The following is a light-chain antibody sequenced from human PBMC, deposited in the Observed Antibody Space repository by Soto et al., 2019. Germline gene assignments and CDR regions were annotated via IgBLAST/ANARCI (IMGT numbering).Light chain of an antibody. CDR1: SSNIGAGYD. J-gene: IGLJ2*01. CDR3: QSYDNSLSVYVV. CDR2: GDF. V-gene: IGLV1-40*01. Sequence: QSALTQPPSVSGAPGQRVTISCTGTSSNIGAGYDVLWYRQLPGTAPKLLIYGDFNRPSGVSDRFSGSKSGTSASLAITGLQAEDEAYYYCQSYDNSLSVYVVFGGGTKLTVL.